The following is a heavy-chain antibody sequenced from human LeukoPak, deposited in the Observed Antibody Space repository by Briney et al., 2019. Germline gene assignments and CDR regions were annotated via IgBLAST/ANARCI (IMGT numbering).Heavy chain of an antibody. V-gene: IGHV1-2*02. D-gene: IGHD2-8*02. CDR1: GYAFSGSY. CDR3: AREGWGNYYMDV. J-gene: IGHJ6*03. CDR2: INPKSGGT. Sequence: ASVKVSCKASGYAFSGSYLHWVRQAPGQGLEWMGWINPKSGGTNYAQKFQGRVTMTRDTSINTGYMELSGLTFDDTALYYCAREGWGNYYMDVWGNGTMVTVSS.